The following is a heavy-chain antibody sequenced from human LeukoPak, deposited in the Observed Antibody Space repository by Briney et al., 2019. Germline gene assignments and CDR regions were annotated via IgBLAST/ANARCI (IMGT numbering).Heavy chain of an antibody. J-gene: IGHJ4*02. CDR1: GFTFSSYW. CDR3: ARDKGDGYNPLAY. D-gene: IGHD5-24*01. Sequence: PGGSLRLSCAASGFTFSSYWMSWVRQAPGKGLEWVANIKQDGSEKYYVDSVKGRFTISRDNAKNSLYLQMNSLRAEDTAVYYCARDKGDGYNPLAYWGQGTLVTVSS. CDR2: IKQDGSEK. V-gene: IGHV3-7*01.